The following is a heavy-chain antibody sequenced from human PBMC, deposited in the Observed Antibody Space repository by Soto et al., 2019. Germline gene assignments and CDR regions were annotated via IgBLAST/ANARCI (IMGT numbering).Heavy chain of an antibody. V-gene: IGHV3-11*06. Sequence: WGSLRLSCAASGFTFSDYDMSWIRQAPGKGLEWVSYISSSSSYTNYADSVKGRFTISRDNAKNSLSLQMNSLRAEDTAVYYGPRDLDMYGMYVRRQRRTVTVSS. CDR3: PRDLDMYGMYV. D-gene: IGHD2-15*01. J-gene: IGHJ6*02. CDR1: GFTFSDYD. CDR2: ISSSSSYT.